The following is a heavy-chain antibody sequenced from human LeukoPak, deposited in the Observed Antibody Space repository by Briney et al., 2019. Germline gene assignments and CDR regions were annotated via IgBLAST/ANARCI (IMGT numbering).Heavy chain of an antibody. CDR2: IYYSGSA. V-gene: IGHV4-59*01. CDR1: GGSISSYY. CDR3: ARTTEAHSWRTRYYDYYMDV. D-gene: IGHD6-13*01. Sequence: SETLSLTCTVSGGSISSYYWSWIRQPPGKGLEWIGYIYYSGSANYNPSLKSRLTISVDTSKNQFSLKLSSVTAADTAVYYCARTTEAHSWRTRYYDYYMDVWGKGTTVAVSS. J-gene: IGHJ6*03.